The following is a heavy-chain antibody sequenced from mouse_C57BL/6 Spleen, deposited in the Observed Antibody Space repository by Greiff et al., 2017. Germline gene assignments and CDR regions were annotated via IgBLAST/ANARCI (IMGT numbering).Heavy chain of an antibody. D-gene: IGHD2-1*01. CDR3: ARRGNGWYFDV. CDR2: FVPEDGET. Sequence: EVQRVESGAELVKPGASVTLSCTASGFNIKDYYMHWVKQRTEQGLEWIGRFVPEDGETKYAPKFQGKATITADTSSNSAYLQLSSQTSEDTAVYYCARRGNGWYFDVWGTGTTVTVSS. J-gene: IGHJ1*03. V-gene: IGHV14-2*01. CDR1: GFNIKDYY.